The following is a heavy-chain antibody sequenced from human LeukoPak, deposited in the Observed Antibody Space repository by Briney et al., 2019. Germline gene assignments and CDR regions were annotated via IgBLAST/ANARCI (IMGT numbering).Heavy chain of an antibody. CDR1: EYSFATYW. D-gene: IGHD3-10*01. J-gene: IGHJ4*02. Sequence: GESLKISCKGSEYSFATYWIGWVRQMPGKGLEWMGIIYPGDSDTRYSPSFQGQVTISADKSISTAYLQWSSLKASDTAMYYCARLPIGFGELGDYWGQGTLVTVSS. CDR2: IYPGDSDT. CDR3: ARLPIGFGELGDY. V-gene: IGHV5-51*01.